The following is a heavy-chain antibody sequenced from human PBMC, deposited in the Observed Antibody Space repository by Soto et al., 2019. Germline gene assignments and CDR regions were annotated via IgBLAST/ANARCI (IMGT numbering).Heavy chain of an antibody. D-gene: IGHD3-3*01. CDR3: ASYDFWSGYYTKRADLVS. J-gene: IGHJ4*02. Sequence: QVQLVQSGAEVKKPGASVKVSCKASGYTCTSYGISWVRQAPGQGLEWMGWISAYNGNTNYAQKLQGRVTMTTDTSTSTAYMELRSRRSDDTAVYYCASYDFWSGYYTKRADLVSWGQGTLVTVSS. CDR1: GYTCTSYG. V-gene: IGHV1-18*01. CDR2: ISAYNGNT.